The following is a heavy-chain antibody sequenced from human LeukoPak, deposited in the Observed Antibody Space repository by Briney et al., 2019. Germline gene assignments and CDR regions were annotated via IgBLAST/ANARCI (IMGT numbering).Heavy chain of an antibody. CDR1: GFTFDDYA. J-gene: IGHJ3*02. D-gene: IGHD5-18*01. CDR2: ISGDGGST. Sequence: GGSLRLSCAASGFTFDDYAMHWVRQAPGKGLEWVSLISGDGGSTYYADSVKGRFTISRDNSKNTLYLQMNSLRAEDTAVYYCAKALWGSYSYGYGAFDIWGQGTMVTVSS. CDR3: AKALWGSYSYGYGAFDI. V-gene: IGHV3-43*02.